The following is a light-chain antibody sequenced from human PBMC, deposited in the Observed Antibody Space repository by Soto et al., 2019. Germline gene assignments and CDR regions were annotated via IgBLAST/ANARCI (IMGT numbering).Light chain of an antibody. CDR3: QQTYSIPLT. CDR2: AAS. CDR1: QSISRY. Sequence: DIQMTQSPSSLSASLGDRVTIACRASQSISRYLNWYQHKPGKATNLLIYAASSLKPGVPSRFSGSGSGTEFTHTISSLQPEDFATYDCQQTYSIPLTFGGGTKVDI. V-gene: IGKV1-39*01. J-gene: IGKJ4*01.